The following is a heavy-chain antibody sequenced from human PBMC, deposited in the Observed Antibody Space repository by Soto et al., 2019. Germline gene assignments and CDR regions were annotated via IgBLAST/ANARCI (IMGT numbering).Heavy chain of an antibody. Sequence: QITLKESGPTLVKPTQTLTLTCTFSGFSLSTSGVGVGWIRQPPGKALEWLALIYCDDDKRYSPSLKSRLTITTDPSKNRVVLTMTNMDPVDTATYYCAHSTAAAGNYWYFHIWGRGTLVTVSS. CDR3: AHSTAAAGNYWYFHI. D-gene: IGHD6-13*01. CDR1: GFSLSTSGVG. V-gene: IGHV2-5*02. J-gene: IGHJ2*01. CDR2: IYCDDDK.